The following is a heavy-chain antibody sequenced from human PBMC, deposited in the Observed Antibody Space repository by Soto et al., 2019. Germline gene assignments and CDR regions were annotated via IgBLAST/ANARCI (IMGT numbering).Heavy chain of an antibody. CDR2: IYPDDSES. CDR1: GYNFTTYW. Sequence: PGESLKISCKGSGYNFTTYWIGWVRQMPEKGLEWMGIIYPDDSESRHSPSFQGQLTLSADKSITTAYMHWSGLKASDSGIYYCARRKNKVGVPFDYWGQGTLVTVSS. V-gene: IGHV5-51*01. J-gene: IGHJ4*02. CDR3: ARRKNKVGVPFDY. D-gene: IGHD5-12*01.